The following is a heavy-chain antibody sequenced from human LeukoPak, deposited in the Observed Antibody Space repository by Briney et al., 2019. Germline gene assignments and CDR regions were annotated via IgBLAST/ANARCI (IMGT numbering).Heavy chain of an antibody. V-gene: IGHV3-7*01. CDR2: IKQDGSET. D-gene: IGHD3-9*01. Sequence: GGSLRLSCAASGFTLSNYWMSWVRQAPGKGLEWVANIKQDGSETYYVDSVRGRFTFSRDNAENSVYLHMNSLRAEDTAVYYCARIDRGSNKLRLHFDYWGQGTLVTVSS. CDR3: ARIDRGSNKLRLHFDY. CDR1: GFTLSNYW. J-gene: IGHJ4*02.